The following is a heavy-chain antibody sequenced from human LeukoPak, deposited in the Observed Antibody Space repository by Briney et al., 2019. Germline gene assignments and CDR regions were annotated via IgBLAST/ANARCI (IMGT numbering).Heavy chain of an antibody. Sequence: ASVKVSCKGSGYNFAGYYIHWERQAPGQGLEWMGRINPRDGETSFAQKFQGRVSMTRDTSVSSAYMELSGLRSDDTAVYYCARDWELRFHQGGLDYWGQGTLVTVSS. CDR1: GYNFAGYY. J-gene: IGHJ4*02. CDR2: INPRDGET. V-gene: IGHV1-2*06. D-gene: IGHD3-3*01. CDR3: ARDWELRFHQGGLDY.